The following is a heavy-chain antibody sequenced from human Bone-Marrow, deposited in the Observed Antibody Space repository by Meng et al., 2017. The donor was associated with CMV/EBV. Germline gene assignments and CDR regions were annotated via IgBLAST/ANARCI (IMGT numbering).Heavy chain of an antibody. D-gene: IGHD5-24*01. Sequence: PQTLSLTCPVSAGSISSSTYYWGWPRHPPGKGLEWIGSIYYSGSTYYNPSLKSPVTISVDTSKNQFTLKLSSVTAADTAVYYLARVPITPSYYYGMDVWGQGTTVTVSS. CDR2: IYYSGST. CDR3: ARVPITPSYYYGMDV. V-gene: IGHV4-39*06. J-gene: IGHJ6*02. CDR1: AGSISSSTYY.